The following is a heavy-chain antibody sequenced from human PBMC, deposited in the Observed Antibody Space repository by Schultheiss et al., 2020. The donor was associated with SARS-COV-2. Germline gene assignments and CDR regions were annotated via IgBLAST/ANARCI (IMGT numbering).Heavy chain of an antibody. Sequence: GESLKISCKGSGYSFTSYWIGWVRQMPGKGLEWMGIIDPGDSDTRYSPSFQGQVTISADKYISTAYLQWSSLKASDTAMYYCARRRGYSSGWCYYYYGMDVWGQGTTVTVSS. D-gene: IGHD6-19*01. CDR3: ARRRGYSSGWCYYYYGMDV. CDR1: GYSFTSYW. CDR2: IDPGDSDT. V-gene: IGHV5-51*01. J-gene: IGHJ6*02.